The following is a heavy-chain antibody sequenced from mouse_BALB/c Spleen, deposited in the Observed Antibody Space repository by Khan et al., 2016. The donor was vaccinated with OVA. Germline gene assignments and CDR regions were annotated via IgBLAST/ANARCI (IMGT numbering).Heavy chain of an antibody. D-gene: IGHD1-3*01. CDR1: GFSLSNYG. Sequence: QVQLKESGPGLVAPSQTLSITCTVSGFSLSNYGVHWVRQPPGKGLEWLGVIWAGGSTNHNSALMSRQSISKDDSKSQVFLKMISLQTDDTAMYYCARAFYNGAWFAYWGQGTLVTVSA. J-gene: IGHJ3*01. CDR2: IWAGGST. CDR3: ARAFYNGAWFAY. V-gene: IGHV2-9*02.